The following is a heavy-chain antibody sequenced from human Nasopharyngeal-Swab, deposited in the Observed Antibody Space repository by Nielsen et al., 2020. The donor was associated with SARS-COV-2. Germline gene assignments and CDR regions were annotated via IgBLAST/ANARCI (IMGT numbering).Heavy chain of an antibody. Sequence: GSLRLSCAASGFTLSSYSMNWVRQAPGKGLEWVSSISSSSSYIYYADSVKGRFTISRDNAKNSLYLQMNSLRAEDTAVYYCARDGYSNPLGDVWGKGTTVTVSP. CDR3: ARDGYSNPLGDV. D-gene: IGHD4-11*01. CDR1: GFTLSSYS. CDR2: ISSSSSYI. J-gene: IGHJ6*04. V-gene: IGHV3-21*01.